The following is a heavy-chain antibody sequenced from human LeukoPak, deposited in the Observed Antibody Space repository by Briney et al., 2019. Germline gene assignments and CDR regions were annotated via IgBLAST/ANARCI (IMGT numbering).Heavy chain of an antibody. J-gene: IGHJ4*02. V-gene: IGHV3-23*01. CDR1: GFTFSSYA. Sequence: GESLRLSCAASGFTFSSYAMSWVRQAPGKGLEWVSAISGSGGSTYYADSVKGRFTISRDNSKNTLYLQMNSLRAEDTAVYYCAKVGSNYDFWSGYWDYWGQGTLVTVSS. D-gene: IGHD3-3*01. CDR2: ISGSGGST. CDR3: AKVGSNYDFWSGYWDY.